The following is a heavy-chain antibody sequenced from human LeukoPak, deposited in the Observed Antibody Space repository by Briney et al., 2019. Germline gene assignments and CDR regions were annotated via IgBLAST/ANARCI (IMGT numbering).Heavy chain of an antibody. Sequence: GGSLRLSCAASGFTFSSYSMNWVRQAPGKGLEWVSSISSSSSYIYYADSVKGRFTISRDNSKNTLYLQMNSLRAEDTAVYYCAKDLFVSGLLSENNWFDPWGQGTLVTVSS. D-gene: IGHD3-10*01. J-gene: IGHJ5*02. CDR1: GFTFSSYS. V-gene: IGHV3-21*01. CDR2: ISSSSSYI. CDR3: AKDLFVSGLLSENNWFDP.